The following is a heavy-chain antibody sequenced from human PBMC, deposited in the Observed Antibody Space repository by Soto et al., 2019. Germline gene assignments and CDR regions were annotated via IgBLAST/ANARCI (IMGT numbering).Heavy chain of an antibody. CDR3: ASNREQLVPGDNWFEP. Sequence: QVQLQQWGAGLLKPSETLSLTCAVYGGSFSGYYWSWIRQPPGKGLEWIGEINHSGSTNYNPSLKRRVTISVDTPKNQCALKLSSVTAAATAGYYSASNREQLVPGDNWFEPWGQGTLVTVSS. D-gene: IGHD6-13*01. J-gene: IGHJ5*02. CDR2: INHSGST. CDR1: GGSFSGYY. V-gene: IGHV4-34*01.